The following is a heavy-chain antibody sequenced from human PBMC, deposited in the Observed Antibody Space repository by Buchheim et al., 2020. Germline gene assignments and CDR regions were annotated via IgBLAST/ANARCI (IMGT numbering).Heavy chain of an antibody. V-gene: IGHV4-4*02. Sequence: QVQLQESGPGLVKPSGTLSLTCAVSGGSITSSHWWTWVRQPPGKGLEWIGEIYHTGSTNYRPSLASRVTILVDRSKHQFSTTLRSVTAADTGFYYCARDPSSSATFDSWGQGTL. CDR1: GGSITSSHW. CDR3: ARDPSSSATFDS. CDR2: IYHTGST. D-gene: IGHD2-2*01. J-gene: IGHJ5*01.